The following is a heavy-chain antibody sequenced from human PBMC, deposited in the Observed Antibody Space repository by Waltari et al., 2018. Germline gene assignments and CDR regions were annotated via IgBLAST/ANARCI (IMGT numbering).Heavy chain of an antibody. Sequence: QVHLVQSGAEVKKPGASVKVSCKASGYTFTGYQIHWVRQAPGQGLEWMGWINPNSGGTNYAQNFQGRVTITRDTSIRTAYMELSRLRSDDTAMYYCARDLVVGSGDYWGQGTLVTVSS. CDR3: ARDLVVGSGDY. J-gene: IGHJ4*02. D-gene: IGHD1-26*01. V-gene: IGHV1-2*02. CDR1: GYTFTGYQ. CDR2: INPNSGGT.